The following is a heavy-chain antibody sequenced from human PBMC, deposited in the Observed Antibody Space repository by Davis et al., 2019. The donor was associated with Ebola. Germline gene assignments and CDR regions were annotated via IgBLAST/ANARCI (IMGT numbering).Heavy chain of an antibody. CDR3: ARSQRGVNWFDP. V-gene: IGHV4-38-2*02. D-gene: IGHD3-10*01. CDR2: IYHSGST. J-gene: IGHJ5*02. CDR1: GYSISSGYY. Sequence: MPSETLSLTCTVSGYSISSGYYWGWIRQPPGKGLEWIGSIYHSGSTYYNPSLKSRVTISVDTSKNQFSLKLSSVTAADTAVYYCARSQRGVNWFDPWGQGTLVTVSS.